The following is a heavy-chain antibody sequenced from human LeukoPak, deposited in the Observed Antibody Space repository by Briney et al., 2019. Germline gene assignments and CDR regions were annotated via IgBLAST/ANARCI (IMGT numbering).Heavy chain of an antibody. CDR3: ARPRNIVAKYYFDY. D-gene: IGHD2/OR15-2a*01. CDR2: IIPIFGTA. Sequence: SVKVSCKASGGTFSSYAISWVRQAPGQGLEWMGGIIPIFGTANYAQKFQGRVTITADESTSTAYMELSSLRSEGTAVYYCARPRNIVAKYYFDYWGQGTLVAVSS. J-gene: IGHJ4*02. CDR1: GGTFSSYA. V-gene: IGHV1-69*01.